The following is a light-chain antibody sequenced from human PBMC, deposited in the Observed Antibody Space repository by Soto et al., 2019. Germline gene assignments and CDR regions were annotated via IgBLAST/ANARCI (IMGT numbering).Light chain of an antibody. V-gene: IGKV1-5*01. J-gene: IGKJ3*01. CDR2: DAS. CDR3: QQEFT. Sequence: DIQMTQSPSTLSVSVGDRVTITCRASQSISSWLAWYQQKPGKAPKLLIYDASSLESGVPSRFSGSGSGTEFTLTISSLQPDDFATYYCQQEFTFGPGTKVDIK. CDR1: QSISSW.